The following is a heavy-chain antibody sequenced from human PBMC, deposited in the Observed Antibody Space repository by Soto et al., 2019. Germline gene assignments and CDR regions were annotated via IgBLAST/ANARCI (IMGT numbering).Heavy chain of an antibody. CDR2: IIPIFGTA. CDR3: ARDLVRYYDSSGYYYRYYFDY. V-gene: IGHV1-69*13. Sequence: GASVKVSCKASGGTFSSYAISWVRQAPGQGLEWMGGIIPIFGTANYAQKFQGRVTITADESTSTAYMELSSLRSEDTAVYYCARDLVRYYDSSGYYYRYYFDYWGQGTLVTVSS. J-gene: IGHJ4*02. D-gene: IGHD3-22*01. CDR1: GGTFSSYA.